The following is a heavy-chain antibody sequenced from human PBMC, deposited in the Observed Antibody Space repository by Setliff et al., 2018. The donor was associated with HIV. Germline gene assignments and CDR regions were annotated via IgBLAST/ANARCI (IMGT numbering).Heavy chain of an antibody. D-gene: IGHD2-15*01. CDR2: MNPDSGNT. Sequence: ASVKVSCKASGYTSTSYDINWVRQATGQGLEWMGWMNPDSGNTGSAQNFQGRHTMTWNTSISTAYMELGSPGYDDTAVYFCARTRSGGSSVYYYYSMEVWGQGTAVTVSS. CDR1: GYTSTSYD. CDR3: ARTRSGGSSVYYYYSMEV. V-gene: IGHV1-8*01. J-gene: IGHJ6*03.